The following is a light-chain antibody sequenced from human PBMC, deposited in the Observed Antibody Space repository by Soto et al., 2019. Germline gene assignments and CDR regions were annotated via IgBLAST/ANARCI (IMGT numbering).Light chain of an antibody. CDR1: SSDIGSNT. Sequence: QAVVTQPPSASGTPGQRVTMSCSGSSSDIGSNTVNWYQQLPGTAPKLLIYSNIQRPSGVPDRFSGSKSGTSASLAISGLQSEDEADYYCAAWDDSLNGRVFGGGTKLTV. CDR3: AAWDDSLNGRV. J-gene: IGLJ3*02. CDR2: SNI. V-gene: IGLV1-44*01.